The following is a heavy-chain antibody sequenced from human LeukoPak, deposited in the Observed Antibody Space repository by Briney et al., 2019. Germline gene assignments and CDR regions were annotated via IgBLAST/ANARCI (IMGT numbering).Heavy chain of an antibody. CDR3: ARDAIIAVAGNYYYYYMDV. CDR2: IRSKANSYAT. Sequence: PGGSLRLSCAASGFTFSGSAMHWVRQASGKGLEWVGRIRSKANSYATAYAASVKGRFTISRDDSKNTAYLQMNSLRAEDTAVYYCARDAIIAVAGNYYYYYMDVWGKGTTVTVSS. CDR1: GFTFSGSA. D-gene: IGHD6-19*01. V-gene: IGHV3-73*01. J-gene: IGHJ6*03.